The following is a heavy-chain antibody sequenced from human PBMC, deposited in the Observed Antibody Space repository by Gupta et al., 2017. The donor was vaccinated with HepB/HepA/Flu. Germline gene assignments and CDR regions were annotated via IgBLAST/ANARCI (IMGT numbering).Heavy chain of an antibody. CDR3: ARTSGYFDY. Sequence: QLQLQQSGPGLVKPSQTLSPTCAISGDSVSANGPAWNWIRQSPSRGLEWLGRTYYRSKWINNYAVSVKSRITINPDTSKNQFSLQLNSVTPEDTAVYYCARTSGYFDYWGQGTLVTVSS. J-gene: IGHJ4*02. CDR1: GDSVSANGPA. V-gene: IGHV6-1*01. CDR2: TYYRSKWIN.